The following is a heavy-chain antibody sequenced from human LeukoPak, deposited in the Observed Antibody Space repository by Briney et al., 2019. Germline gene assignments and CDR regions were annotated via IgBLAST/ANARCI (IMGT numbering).Heavy chain of an antibody. D-gene: IGHD5-12*01. J-gene: IGHJ6*02. CDR1: GYTFTSYG. CDR2: ISAYNGNT. CDR3: GVHIVATGAYYYYGMDV. Sequence: ASVKVSCKASGYTFTSYGISWVRQAPGQGLEWMGWISAYNGNTNYAQKLQGRVTMTTDTSTSTAYMELRSLRSDDTAVYHCGVHIVATGAYYYYGMDVWGQGTTVTVSS. V-gene: IGHV1-18*01.